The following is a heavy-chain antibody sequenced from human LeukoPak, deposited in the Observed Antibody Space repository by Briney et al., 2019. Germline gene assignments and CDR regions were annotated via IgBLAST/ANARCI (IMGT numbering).Heavy chain of an antibody. CDR2: INSNSGGP. CDR3: ARYLSGYDYFDY. V-gene: IGHV1-2*02. D-gene: IGHD5-12*01. Sequence: ASVKVSCKTSGYTFIDYYIHWVRQAPGQGLEWVGWINSNSGGPKYAQKFQGRVTMTRDTSISTVYMELNTLISDDTAIYYCARYLSGYDYFDYWGQGTLVTVSS. J-gene: IGHJ4*02. CDR1: GYTFIDYY.